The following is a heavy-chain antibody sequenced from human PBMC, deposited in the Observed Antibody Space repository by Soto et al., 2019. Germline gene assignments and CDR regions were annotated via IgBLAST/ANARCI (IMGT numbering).Heavy chain of an antibody. CDR1: GFTFSSYG. D-gene: IGHD5-18*01. J-gene: IGHJ5*02. CDR2: IWYDGSNK. CDR3: ARDSHGSLGSFDP. V-gene: IGHV3-33*01. Sequence: PGGSLRLSCAASGFTFSSYGMHWVRQAPGKGLEWVAVIWYDGSNKYYADSVKGRFTISRDNSKNTLYLQMNSLRAEDTAVYYCARDSHGSLGSFDPWGQGTLVTVSS.